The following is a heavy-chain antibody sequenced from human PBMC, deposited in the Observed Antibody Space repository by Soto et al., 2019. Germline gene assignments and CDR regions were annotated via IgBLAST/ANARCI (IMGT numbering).Heavy chain of an antibody. CDR2: IYYSGAT. CDR3: ARDKITGLFDY. Sequence: SSETLSLTCTVSGGSISGYYWSWIRQPPGKGLEWIGFIYYSGATNYNPSLKSRVTISVDTSKNQFSLKLTSVTAADTAVYYCARDKITGLFDYWGQGTLVTVSS. CDR1: GGSISGYY. D-gene: IGHD2-8*02. V-gene: IGHV4-59*12. J-gene: IGHJ4*02.